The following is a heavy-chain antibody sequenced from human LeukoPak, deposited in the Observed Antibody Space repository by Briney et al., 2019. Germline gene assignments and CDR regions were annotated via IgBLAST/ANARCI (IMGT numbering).Heavy chain of an antibody. CDR2: INSDGSIT. CDR3: VRGAGGMDY. D-gene: IGHD3-16*01. CDR1: GFTFSPYW. J-gene: IGHJ4*02. V-gene: IGHV3-74*01. Sequence: PGGSLRLSCAASGFTFSPYWMHWVRQAPGKGLEWVSRINSDGSITTYADSVKGRFTISRDNAKNTLYLQMNSLRAEDTAVYYCVRGAGGMDYWGQGALVTVSS.